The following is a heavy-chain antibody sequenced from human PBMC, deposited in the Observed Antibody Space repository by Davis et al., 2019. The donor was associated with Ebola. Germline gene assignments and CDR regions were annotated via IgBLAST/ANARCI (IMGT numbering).Heavy chain of an antibody. V-gene: IGHV1-8*01. D-gene: IGHD3-22*01. CDR2: MNPNSGNT. CDR3: AAPTIPYYYDSSGYSYYYYGMDV. CDR1: GYTFTSYD. J-gene: IGHJ6*04. Sequence: ASVKVSCKASGYTFTSYDINWVRQATGQGLEWMGWMNPNSGNTGYAQKFQGRVTMTRNTSISTAYMELSSLRSEDTAVYYCAAPTIPYYYDSSGYSYYYYGMDVWGKGTTVTVSS.